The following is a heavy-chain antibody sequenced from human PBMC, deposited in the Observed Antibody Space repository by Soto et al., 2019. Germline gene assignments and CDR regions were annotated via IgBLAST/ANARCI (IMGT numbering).Heavy chain of an antibody. CDR3: ARVYSGSYSDY. D-gene: IGHD1-26*01. CDR2: IFHSGST. CDR1: GGSIRSNNW. Sequence: QVQLQESGPGLVKPSGTLSLTCAVSGGSIRSNNWWSWVRQPPGKGLEWIGEIFHSGSTHYNPSLKTRFTVSLXKSKNQFSLKLSSVTAADTAVYYCARVYSGSYSDYWGQGTLVTVSS. J-gene: IGHJ4*02. V-gene: IGHV4-4*02.